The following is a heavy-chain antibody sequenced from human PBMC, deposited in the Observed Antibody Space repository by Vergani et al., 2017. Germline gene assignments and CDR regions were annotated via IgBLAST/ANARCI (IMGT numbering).Heavy chain of an antibody. Sequence: QVQLQESGPGLVKPSETLSLTCTVSGGSISSYYWSWIRQPPGKGLEWIGYIYYSGSTNYNPSLKRRVTISVDTSKNQFSLKLSSVTAADTAVYYCAGESAAGSTTGLDYWGQGTLVTVSS. V-gene: IGHV4-59*01. D-gene: IGHD4-17*01. CDR3: AGESAAGSTTGLDY. J-gene: IGHJ4*02. CDR1: GGSISSYY. CDR2: IYYSGST.